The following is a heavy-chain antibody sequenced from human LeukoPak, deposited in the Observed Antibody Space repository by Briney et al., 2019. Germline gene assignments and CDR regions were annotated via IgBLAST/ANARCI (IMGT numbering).Heavy chain of an antibody. CDR1: GFTFGDHP. J-gene: IGHJ4*02. V-gene: IGHV3-49*04. CDR2: IRSKDYGGTA. CDR3: VRKRQRDS. Sequence: PGGSLRLSCSGSGFTFGDHPMTWVRQAPGKGLEWVGYIRSKDYGGTAAYGTSVRGRFTISRDDSKSIAYLQMNNLTVDDTAVYYCVRKRQRDSWGQGTLVIVSS.